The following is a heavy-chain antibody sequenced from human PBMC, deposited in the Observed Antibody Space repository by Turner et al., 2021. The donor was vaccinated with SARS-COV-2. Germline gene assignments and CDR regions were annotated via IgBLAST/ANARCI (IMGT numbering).Heavy chain of an antibody. CDR1: GGSISSSSYY. J-gene: IGHJ6*02. D-gene: IGHD3-10*01. CDR2: SYYWGST. CDR3: ARLPVGYYGSGSYYHYGMDV. V-gene: IGHV4-39*01. Sequence: QLQLQASGPGLVTPSETLSPTSTVSGGSISSSSYYWGWTRQPPGKGREWIGMSYYWGSTYNNPYPTSRGTISVSTSKNQFSLELSSVTAADTAVYYCARLPVGYYGSGSYYHYGMDVWGQGTTVTVSS.